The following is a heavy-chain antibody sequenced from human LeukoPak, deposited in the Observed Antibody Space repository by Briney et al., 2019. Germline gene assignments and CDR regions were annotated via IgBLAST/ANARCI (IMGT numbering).Heavy chain of an antibody. Sequence: GGSLRLSCAASGFTFSSYGMHWVRQAPGKGLEWVAFIRYDGSNKYYADPVKGRFTISRDNSKNTLYLQMNRLRAEDTAVYYCAKDFYDFWSGYPNWFDPWGQGTLVTVSS. D-gene: IGHD3-3*01. CDR3: AKDFYDFWSGYPNWFDP. V-gene: IGHV3-30*02. J-gene: IGHJ5*02. CDR1: GFTFSSYG. CDR2: IRYDGSNK.